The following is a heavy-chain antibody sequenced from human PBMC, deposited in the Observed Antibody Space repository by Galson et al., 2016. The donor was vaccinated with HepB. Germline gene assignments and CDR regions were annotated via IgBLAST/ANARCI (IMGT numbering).Heavy chain of an antibody. J-gene: IGHJ5*02. CDR3: AKDPLAQLPYSSGWYNWFDP. V-gene: IGHV3-23*01. D-gene: IGHD6-19*01. CDR2: ISGSGGST. Sequence: SLRLSCAVSGFTFSSYAMSWVRQAPGKRLEWVSAISGSGGSTYYADSVKGRFTLSIDNSKITLYLQMNNLRAEDTAIYYCAKDPLAQLPYSSGWYNWFDPWGQGTLVTVSS. CDR1: GFTFSSYA.